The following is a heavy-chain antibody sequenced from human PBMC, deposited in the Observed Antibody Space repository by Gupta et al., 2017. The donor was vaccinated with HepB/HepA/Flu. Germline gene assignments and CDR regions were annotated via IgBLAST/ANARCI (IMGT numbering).Heavy chain of an antibody. CDR3: AIHPNNYGEYDDY. D-gene: IGHD4-17*01. Sequence: QVQLVQSGAEVKKPGSSVKVSCKASGGTFSSYAISWVRQAPGQGLEWMGRIIPILGIANYAQKFQGRVTITADKATSTAYMELSSLRSEDTAVYYCAIHPNNYGEYDDYGGQGTLVTVSS. V-gene: IGHV1-69*04. J-gene: IGHJ4*02. CDR1: GGTFSSYA. CDR2: IIPILGIA.